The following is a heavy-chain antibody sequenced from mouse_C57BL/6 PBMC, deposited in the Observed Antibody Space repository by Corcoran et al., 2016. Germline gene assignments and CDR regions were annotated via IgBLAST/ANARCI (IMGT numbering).Heavy chain of an antibody. J-gene: IGHJ1*03. CDR3: VRDYYGSSWYFDV. CDR2: INPNNGGT. V-gene: IGHV1-26*01. Sequence: EVQLQQSGPELVKPGASVKISCKASGYTCTDYYMNWVKQSHGMSLEWIGDINPNNGGTSYNQKFKGKATLTVDKSSSTAYMELRRLTSEDSAVYYCVRDYYGSSWYFDVWGTGTTVTVSS. D-gene: IGHD1-1*01. CDR1: GYTCTDYY.